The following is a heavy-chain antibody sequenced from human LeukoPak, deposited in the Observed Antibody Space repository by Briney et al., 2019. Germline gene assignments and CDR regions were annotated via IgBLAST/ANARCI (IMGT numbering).Heavy chain of an antibody. CDR1: GGSLSSYY. CDR3: ARHGPGHSSSWYDY. CDR2: IYYSGST. D-gene: IGHD6-13*01. Sequence: SETLSLTCTVSGGSLSSYYWSWIRQPPGKGLEWIGYIYYSGSTNCNPSLKSRVAISVDTSKNQFSLKLSSVTAADTAVYYCARHGPGHSSSWYDYWGQGTLVTVSS. V-gene: IGHV4-59*08. J-gene: IGHJ4*02.